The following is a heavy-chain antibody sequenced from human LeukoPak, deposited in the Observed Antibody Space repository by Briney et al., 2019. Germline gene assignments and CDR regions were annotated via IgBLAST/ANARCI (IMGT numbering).Heavy chain of an antibody. CDR2: MNPNSGNT. Sequence: ASVKVSCKASGYTFTSYDINWARQATGQGLEWMGWMNPNSGNTGYAQKFQGRVTMTRNTSISTAYMELSSLRSEDTAVYYCARETGYYDFWSGYYAYWGRGTLVTVSS. CDR3: ARETGYYDFWSGYYAY. J-gene: IGHJ4*02. V-gene: IGHV1-8*01. CDR1: GYTFTSYD. D-gene: IGHD3-3*01.